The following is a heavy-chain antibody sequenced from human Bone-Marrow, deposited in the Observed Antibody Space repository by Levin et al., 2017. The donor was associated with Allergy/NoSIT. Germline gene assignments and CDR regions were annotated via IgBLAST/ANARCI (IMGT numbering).Heavy chain of an antibody. CDR1: GLNFNSYG. V-gene: IGHV3-30*03. CDR2: ISSAGSDG. Sequence: GESLKISCVVSGLNFNSYGMNWVRQARGKGLEWVALISSAGSDGYYADSVRGRFTISRDNSKSTLYLQMNSLRPDDTAVYYCAARVFDYWGQGTLVTVSS. J-gene: IGHJ4*02. CDR3: AARVFDY.